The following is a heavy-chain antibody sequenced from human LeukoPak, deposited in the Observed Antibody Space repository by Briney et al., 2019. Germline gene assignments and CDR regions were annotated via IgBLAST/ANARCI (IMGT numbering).Heavy chain of an antibody. CDR2: IYSGGST. J-gene: IGHJ4*02. CDR1: WFTVSSNY. D-gene: IGHD6-19*01. Sequence: GGSLRLSCAASWFTVSSNYLTWVRQAPGKGLEWVSVIYSGGSTDYADSVKGRFTISKDNSKNTLYLQMNSLRAEDTAVYYCAQGGSGWSDLEDWGQGTPVTVSS. V-gene: IGHV3-53*01. CDR3: AQGGSGWSDLED.